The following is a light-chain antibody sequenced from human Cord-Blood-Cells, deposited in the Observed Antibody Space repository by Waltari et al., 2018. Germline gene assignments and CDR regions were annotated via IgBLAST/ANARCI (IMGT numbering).Light chain of an antibody. Sequence: QSALTQPASVSGSPGQSFTISCTGTSSDVGGFTFVSCYQQHPGKAPKLMIYDVINRPSGVSNRFSGSKSGNTASLTISGLQAEDEADYYCSSYTSSSTLYVFGTGTKVTVL. V-gene: IGLV2-14*03. CDR1: SSDVGGFTF. CDR3: SSYTSSSTLYV. CDR2: DVI. J-gene: IGLJ1*01.